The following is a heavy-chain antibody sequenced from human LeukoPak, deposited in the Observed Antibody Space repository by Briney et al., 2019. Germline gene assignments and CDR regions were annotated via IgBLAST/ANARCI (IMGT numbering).Heavy chain of an antibody. Sequence: PSETLSLTCTVSGGSISSYYWSWIRQPPGKGLEWIGYIYYSGSTNYNPSLKSRVTISVDTSKNQFSLKLRSVTAADTAVYYCARARHGYIYGYRPNELGQFFDYWGQGTLVTVSS. J-gene: IGHJ4*02. V-gene: IGHV4-59*01. CDR1: GGSISSYY. CDR3: ARARHGYIYGYRPNELGQFFDY. D-gene: IGHD5-18*01. CDR2: IYYSGST.